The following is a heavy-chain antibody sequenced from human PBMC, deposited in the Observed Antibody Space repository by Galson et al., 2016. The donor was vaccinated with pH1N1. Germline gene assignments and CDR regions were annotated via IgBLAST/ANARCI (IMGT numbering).Heavy chain of an antibody. Sequence: SVKVSCKASGYTFTSNGTSWVRQAPGQGLEWMGWINVDTGNTVHAQKLQDRVTMTTDTSTKTAYMELRSLKSDDTAVYYCARAGNCDGDRCYGNGLDVWGQGTTVTVSS. D-gene: IGHD2-21*01. CDR3: ARAGNCDGDRCYGNGLDV. J-gene: IGHJ6*02. CDR1: GYTFTSNG. V-gene: IGHV1-18*01. CDR2: INVDTGNT.